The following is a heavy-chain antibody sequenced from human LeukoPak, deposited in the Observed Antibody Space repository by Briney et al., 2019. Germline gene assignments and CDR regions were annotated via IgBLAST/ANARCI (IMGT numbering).Heavy chain of an antibody. CDR3: ARIGDAGSYSVHYSDH. V-gene: IGHV3-74*01. J-gene: IGHJ4*02. Sequence: WGSLRLSCAASGFTFSRYWMHWVRRAPGKGLVWVSHISSDGSVTRYAETAKARINASRYHDKHTMSLQTNSRAVEDTAVYYCARIGDAGSYSVHYSDHWGQGTLVTVSS. CDR2: ISSDGSVT. CDR1: GFTFSRYW. D-gene: IGHD3-10*01.